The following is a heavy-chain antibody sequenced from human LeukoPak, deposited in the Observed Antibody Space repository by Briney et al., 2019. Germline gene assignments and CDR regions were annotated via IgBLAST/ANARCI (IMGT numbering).Heavy chain of an antibody. Sequence: SETLSLTCTVSGGSISSSSYYWGWIRQPPGKGLEWIGSIYYSGSTYYNPSLKSRVTISVDTSKNQFSLKLSSVTAADTAVYYCARGGRKYSGSHPQDYWGQGTLVTVSS. CDR3: ARGGRKYSGSHPQDY. J-gene: IGHJ4*02. CDR1: GGSISSSSYY. V-gene: IGHV4-39*07. CDR2: IYYSGST. D-gene: IGHD1-26*01.